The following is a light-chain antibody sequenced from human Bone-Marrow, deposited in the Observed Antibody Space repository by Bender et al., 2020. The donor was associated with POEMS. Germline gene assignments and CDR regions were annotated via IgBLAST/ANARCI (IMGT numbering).Light chain of an antibody. V-gene: IGLV1-44*01. CDR3: ATWDDSLNGWV. J-gene: IGLJ3*02. CDR1: SSKFGSYP. CDR2: NNS. Sequence: QSVLTQPPSASGTPGQRVTISCSGSSSKFGSYPVNWYQQLPGAAPQLVLFNNSQRPSGVPDRFSGSNSGTSASLAISGLLSDDEADFYCATWDDSLNGWVFGGGTKLTVL.